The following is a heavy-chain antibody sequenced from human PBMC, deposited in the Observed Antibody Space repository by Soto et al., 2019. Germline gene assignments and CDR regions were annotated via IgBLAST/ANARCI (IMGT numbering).Heavy chain of an antibody. V-gene: IGHV4-59*08. J-gene: IGHJ1*01. CDR2: IYYAGTT. CDR1: DGSLSPNY. CDR3: ARLGFYYRARDP. Sequence: PSETLSLTCTVSDGSLSPNYWSWIRQPPGKGLEWIGYIYYAGTTTYNPSLQSRVSISLDTSKNEVSLKLTSVTAADTAVYFCARLGFYYRARDPGGQATLVTFSS. D-gene: IGHD3-22*01.